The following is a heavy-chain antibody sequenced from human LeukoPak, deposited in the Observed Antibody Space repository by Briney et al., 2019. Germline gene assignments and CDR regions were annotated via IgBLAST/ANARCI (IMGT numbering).Heavy chain of an antibody. V-gene: IGHV4-59*01. J-gene: IGHJ4*02. D-gene: IGHD3-9*01. Sequence: SETLSLTCTVSGGSISSYYWSWIRQPPGKGLEWIGYIYYSGSTNYNPSLKSRVTISVDTSKNQFSLKLSSVPAADTAVYYCARASGDYDILTGYYIGYFDYWGQGTLVTVPS. CDR2: IYYSGST. CDR3: ARASGDYDILTGYYIGYFDY. CDR1: GGSISSYY.